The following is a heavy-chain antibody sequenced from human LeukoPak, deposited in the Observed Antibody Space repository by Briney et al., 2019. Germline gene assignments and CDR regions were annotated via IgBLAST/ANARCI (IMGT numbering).Heavy chain of an antibody. J-gene: IGHJ4*02. D-gene: IGHD6-19*01. V-gene: IGHV4-39*01. Sequence: SETLSLTCTVSGGSIRSSSYYWGWIRQPPGKGLEWIGGIYYSGSTYYNASLKSQGTISVDTSKNQFSLKLNSVTAADTAVYFCARQVVAVAGTGYFDYWGQGTLVTVSS. CDR1: GGSIRSSSYY. CDR2: IYYSGST. CDR3: ARQVVAVAGTGYFDY.